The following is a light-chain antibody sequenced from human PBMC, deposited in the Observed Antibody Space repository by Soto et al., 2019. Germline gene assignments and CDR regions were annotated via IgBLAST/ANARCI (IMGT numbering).Light chain of an antibody. CDR3: QQYGNSLWT. Sequence: EIVLTQSPDTLSLSPGERATLSCRASQSVSSNNLVWYQQKVGQAPRLLIYGASSRATGIPDRFSGSGSGTDSTLSISRLETEDFAVYYCQQYGNSLWTSGQGTKVEIK. V-gene: IGKV3-20*01. J-gene: IGKJ1*01. CDR2: GAS. CDR1: QSVSSNN.